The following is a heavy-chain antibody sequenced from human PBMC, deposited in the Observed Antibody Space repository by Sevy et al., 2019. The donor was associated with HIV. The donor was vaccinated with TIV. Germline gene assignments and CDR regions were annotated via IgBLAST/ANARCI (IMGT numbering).Heavy chain of an antibody. D-gene: IGHD3-22*01. J-gene: IGHJ4*02. V-gene: IGHV3-23*01. CDR1: AFTFSSYA. Sequence: GGSLRLSCAASAFTFSSYAMSWVRQAPGKGLEWVSAISGSGYLTYYTDSVKGRFTISRDNSKNTLYLQMNSLRAEDTAVYYCAKEGGGYYYDSSGLFDYWGQGTLVTVSS. CDR3: AKEGGGYYYDSSGLFDY. CDR2: ISGSGYLT.